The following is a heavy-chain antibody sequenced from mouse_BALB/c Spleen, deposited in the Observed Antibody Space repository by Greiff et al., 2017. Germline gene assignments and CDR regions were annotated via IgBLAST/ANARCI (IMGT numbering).Heavy chain of an antibody. V-gene: IGHV1-5*01. Sequence: EVKLQESGTVLARPGASVKMSCKASGYTFTSYWMHWVKQRPGQGLEWIGAIYPGNSDTSYNQKFKGKAKLTAVTSTSTAYMELSSLTNEDSAVYYCTRKRGITTVVQYFDVWGAGTTVTVSS. CDR2: IYPGNSDT. CDR1: GYTFTSYW. D-gene: IGHD1-1*01. CDR3: TRKRGITTVVQYFDV. J-gene: IGHJ1*01.